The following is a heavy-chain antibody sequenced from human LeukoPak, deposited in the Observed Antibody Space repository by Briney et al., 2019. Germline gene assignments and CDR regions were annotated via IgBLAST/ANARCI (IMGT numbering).Heavy chain of an antibody. CDR2: IYPGDSDA. D-gene: IGHD3-16*02. CDR1: GYSFTKYW. Sequence: GESLKISCEASGYSFTKYWIVWVRQMPGKGLEWMGFIYPGDSDARYSPSFQGQVTISADKSVSTAHLQWSSLKASDTAIYYCARLGVSTLGGVIVSSYFFDYWGQGTLVTVSS. V-gene: IGHV5-51*01. J-gene: IGHJ4*02. CDR3: ARLGVSTLGGVIVSSYFFDY.